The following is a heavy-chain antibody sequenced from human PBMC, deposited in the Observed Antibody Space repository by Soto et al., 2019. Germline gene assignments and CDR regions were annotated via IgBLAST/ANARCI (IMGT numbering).Heavy chain of an antibody. CDR2: TYYRSKWYN. CDR3: AKLPWADYGGIFDP. J-gene: IGHJ5*02. Sequence: SQTLSLTCAISGDSVSSNSAAWNWIRQSPSRGLEWLGRTYYRSKWYNDYAVSVKSRITINPDTSKNQFSLKLSSVTAADTAVYYCAKLPWADYGGIFDPWGQGTLVTVSS. D-gene: IGHD4-17*01. V-gene: IGHV6-1*01. CDR1: GDSVSSNSAA.